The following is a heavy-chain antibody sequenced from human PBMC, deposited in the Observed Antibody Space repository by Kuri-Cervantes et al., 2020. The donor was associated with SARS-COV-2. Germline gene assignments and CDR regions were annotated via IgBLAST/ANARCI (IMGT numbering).Heavy chain of an antibody. D-gene: IGHD2-2*01. J-gene: IGHJ2*01. Sequence: GGSLRLSCVASGFTFKNFGMHWVRQAPGKGLEWVAVISYDGANKYYGDSVRGRFTISRDNSKNTLHLQMNSLRTEDTAVHYCARGALICGSSSCHGDFDLWGRGTLVTVSS. CDR3: ARGALICGSSSCHGDFDL. CDR2: ISYDGANK. CDR1: GFTFKNFG. V-gene: IGHV3-30*03.